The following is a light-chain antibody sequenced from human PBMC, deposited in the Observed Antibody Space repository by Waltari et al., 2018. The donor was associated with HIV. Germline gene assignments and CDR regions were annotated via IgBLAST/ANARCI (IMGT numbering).Light chain of an antibody. CDR1: SSSVGRYNL. CDR3: CSYAGSSTVV. V-gene: IGLV2-23*01. CDR2: EGS. Sequence: QSALTQPSSVSGSPGQSIPISCTGTSSSVGRYNLFTWYQKHPGKATKLMIYEGSKRPSGVSNRFSGSKSGNTASLTISGLQAEDEADYYCCSYAGSSTVVFGGGTKLTVL. J-gene: IGLJ2*01.